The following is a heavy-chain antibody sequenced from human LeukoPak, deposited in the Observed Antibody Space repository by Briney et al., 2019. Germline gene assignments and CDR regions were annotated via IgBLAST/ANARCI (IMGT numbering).Heavy chain of an antibody. Sequence: PGGSLRLSCAASGFTFSSYSMNWVRQAPGKGLEWVSSISSSSSYIYYADSVKGRFTISRDNAKNSLYLQMNSLRAEDTAVYYWARVNCSSTSCSSRGYNWSDPWGQGTLVTVSS. J-gene: IGHJ5*02. V-gene: IGHV3-21*01. CDR1: GFTFSSYS. CDR3: ARVNCSSTSCSSRGYNWSDP. CDR2: ISSSSSYI. D-gene: IGHD2-2*01.